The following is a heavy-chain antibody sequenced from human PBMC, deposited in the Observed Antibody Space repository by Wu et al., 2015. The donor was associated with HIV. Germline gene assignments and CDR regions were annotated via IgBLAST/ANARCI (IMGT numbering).Heavy chain of an antibody. D-gene: IGHD3-22*01. CDR3: ATSPYDSSGYFYGGFFDY. CDR1: GYIFTDYY. Sequence: QVQLLQSGAEVRKPGASVRVSCKTSGYIFTDYYIHWVRQAPGQGLQWMGWIIPHSGDTNSAQKFQGRVTLTRDTSISTAYMEFSSLKSDDTAVYYCATSPYDSSGYFYGGFFDYWGQGTLVPVSS. V-gene: IGHV1-2*02. J-gene: IGHJ4*02. CDR2: IIPHSGDT.